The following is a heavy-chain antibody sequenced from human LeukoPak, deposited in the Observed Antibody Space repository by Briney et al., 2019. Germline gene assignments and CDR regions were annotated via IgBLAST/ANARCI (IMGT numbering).Heavy chain of an antibody. Sequence: ASVKVSCKASGFTFTSSAVQWVRQARGQRLEWIGWIVVGSGDTNYAQKFHERVTITRGMSTSTAYMELSSLRSEDTAVYYCAAGLVYSGGYWADYWGQGTLVTVSS. D-gene: IGHD1-26*01. CDR2: IVVGSGDT. CDR1: GFTFTSSA. V-gene: IGHV1-58*01. CDR3: AAGLVYSGGYWADY. J-gene: IGHJ4*02.